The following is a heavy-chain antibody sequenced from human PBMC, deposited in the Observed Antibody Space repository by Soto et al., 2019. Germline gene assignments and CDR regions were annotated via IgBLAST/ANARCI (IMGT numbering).Heavy chain of an antibody. CDR1: GFTFSSYG. CDR3: ARDLEQQLVDPLLSGGAYYYYGMDV. Sequence: GGSLRLSCAASGFTFSSYGMHWVRQAPGKGLEWVAVIWYDGSNKYYADSVKGRFTISRDNSKNTLYLQMNSLRAEDTAVYYCARDLEQQLVDPLLSGGAYYYYGMDVWGQGTTVTVSS. CDR2: IWYDGSNK. V-gene: IGHV3-33*01. D-gene: IGHD6-13*01. J-gene: IGHJ6*02.